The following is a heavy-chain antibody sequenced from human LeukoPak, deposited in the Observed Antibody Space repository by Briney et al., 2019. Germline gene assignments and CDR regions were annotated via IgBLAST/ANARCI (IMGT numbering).Heavy chain of an antibody. CDR3: PRDLGSHGFDP. CDR2: ISSSGSTI. Sequence: WGSLRLSCAVSGFTFSDYHMSWIRQAPGKGLEWISYISSSGSTIYYADSVKGRFTISRNNAKNSLYLQMNSLRAEDTAVYYCPRDLGSHGFDPWGQGTLVTVSS. V-gene: IGHV3-11*01. CDR1: GFTFSDYH. J-gene: IGHJ5*02. D-gene: IGHD3-10*01.